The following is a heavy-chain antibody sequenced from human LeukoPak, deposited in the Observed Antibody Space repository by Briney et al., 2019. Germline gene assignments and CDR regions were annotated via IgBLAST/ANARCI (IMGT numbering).Heavy chain of an antibody. Sequence: ASVKVSCKASGYTFTSYDINWVRQAAGQGLEGMGWMNPNSGNTGYAQKFQGRFTMTRNTPISTAYMELSSLRSGDTAVYDCARGTDYYDSTSGDWFDPWGQGTLVTVSS. D-gene: IGHD3-22*01. CDR3: ARGTDYYDSTSGDWFDP. CDR1: GYTFTSYD. V-gene: IGHV1-8*01. CDR2: MNPNSGNT. J-gene: IGHJ5*02.